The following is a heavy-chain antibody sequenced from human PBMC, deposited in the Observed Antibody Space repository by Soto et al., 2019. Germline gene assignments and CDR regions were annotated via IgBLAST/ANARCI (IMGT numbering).Heavy chain of an antibody. CDR3: ARDGPAGSGWYIRAFDI. V-gene: IGHV4-61*01. CDR2: IYYSGST. J-gene: IGHJ3*02. D-gene: IGHD6-19*01. Sequence: SETLSFTCTVSGGSVSSGSYYWSWIRQPPGKGLEWIGYIYYSGSTNYNPSLKSRVTISVDTSKNQFSLKLSSVTAADTAVYYCARDGPAGSGWYIRAFDIWGQGTMVTVSS. CDR1: GGSVSSGSYY.